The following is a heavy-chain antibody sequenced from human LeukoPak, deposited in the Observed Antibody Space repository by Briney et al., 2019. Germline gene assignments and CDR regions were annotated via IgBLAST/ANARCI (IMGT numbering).Heavy chain of an antibody. CDR1: GFTFSSYA. J-gene: IGHJ4*02. Sequence: GGSLRLSCSASGFTFSSYAMHWVRQAPGKGLEYVSAISSNGGSTYYADFVKGRFTISRDNSKNTLYLQMSSLRAEDTAVYYCVKDGEEYYYGSGTWYYFDYWGQGTLVTVSS. D-gene: IGHD3-10*01. V-gene: IGHV3-64D*06. CDR2: ISSNGGST. CDR3: VKDGEEYYYGSGTWYYFDY.